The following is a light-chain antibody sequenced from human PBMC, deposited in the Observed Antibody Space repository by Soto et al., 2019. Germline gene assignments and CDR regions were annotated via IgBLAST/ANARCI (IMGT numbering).Light chain of an antibody. V-gene: IGLV1-44*01. CDR3: AAWDDSPNGPV. J-gene: IGLJ2*01. CDR1: SSNIGSNT. Sequence: QLVLTQPPSASGTPGQRVTISCSGSSSNIGSNTVNWYQQLPGTAPKLLISSNNQRPSGVPDRFSGSKSGTSASLAISGLQSEDEANYYCAAWDDSPNGPVFGGGTKLTVL. CDR2: SNN.